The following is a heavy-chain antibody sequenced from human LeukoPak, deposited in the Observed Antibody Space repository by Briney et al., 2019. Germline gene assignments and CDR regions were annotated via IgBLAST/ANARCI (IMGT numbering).Heavy chain of an antibody. V-gene: IGHV5-51*01. CDR1: GHDFNNYW. Sequence: GESLKISCKASGHDFNNYWIGWVRQMPGNGPEWMGIIHPAVSDTVYSPAFSGQVTISTDRSTSTAYLQWSSLEASDTAIYYCARRYYDVSEFDPWGQGTLVTVSS. D-gene: IGHD3-22*01. CDR3: ARRYYDVSEFDP. J-gene: IGHJ5*02. CDR2: IHPAVSDT.